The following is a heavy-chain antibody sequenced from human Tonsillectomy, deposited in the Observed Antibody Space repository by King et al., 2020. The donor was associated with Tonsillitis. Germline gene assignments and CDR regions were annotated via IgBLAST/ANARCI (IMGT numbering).Heavy chain of an antibody. J-gene: IGHJ4*02. V-gene: IGHV6-1*01. CDR3: ARGAYYYDSSGYSVFDY. Sequence: VRLQQSGPGLVKPSQTLSLTCAISGDSVSRNSAAWNWIRQSPSRGLEWLGRTYYRSKWYNDYAVSVKSRITINPDTYKNQFSLQLNSVTPEDTAVYYCARGAYYYDSSGYSVFDYWGQGTLVTVSS. CDR2: TYYRSKWYN. D-gene: IGHD3-22*01. CDR1: GDSVSRNSAA.